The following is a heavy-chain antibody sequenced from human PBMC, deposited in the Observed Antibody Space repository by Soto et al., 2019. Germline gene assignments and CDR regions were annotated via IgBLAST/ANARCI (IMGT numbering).Heavy chain of an antibody. CDR3: ARNPYGSGSYYNPLYYYGMDV. J-gene: IGHJ6*02. V-gene: IGHV1-69*13. CDR2: IIPIFGTA. Sequence: SVKVSCKASGGTFSSYAISWVRQAPGQGLEWMGGIIPIFGTANYAQKFQGRVTITADESTSTAYMGLSSLRSEDTAVYYCARNPYGSGSYYNPLYYYGMDVWGQGTTVTVS. D-gene: IGHD3-10*01. CDR1: GGTFSSYA.